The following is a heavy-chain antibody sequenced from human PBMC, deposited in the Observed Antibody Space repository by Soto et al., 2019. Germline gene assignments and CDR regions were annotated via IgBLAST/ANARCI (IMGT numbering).Heavy chain of an antibody. Sequence: QVQLVQSGAEVKKPGSSVKVSCKASGVTFSSYAISWVRQAPGQGLEWMGGIIPIFGTANYAQKFQGRVTITADKSTSTAYMELSSLRSEDTAVYYCATYSTYCGGDCYYYYGMDVWGQGTTVTVSS. CDR1: GVTFSSYA. V-gene: IGHV1-69*06. D-gene: IGHD2-21*02. CDR3: ATYSTYCGGDCYYYYGMDV. J-gene: IGHJ6*02. CDR2: IIPIFGTA.